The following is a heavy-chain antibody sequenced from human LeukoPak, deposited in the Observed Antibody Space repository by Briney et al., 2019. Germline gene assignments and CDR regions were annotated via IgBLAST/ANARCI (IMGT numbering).Heavy chain of an antibody. CDR1: GDSVSSNSAA. V-gene: IGHV6-1*01. CDR3: ARANYRAFDI. CDR2: TYYRSKWYS. J-gene: IGHJ3*02. Sequence: SQTLSLTCVISGDSVSSNSAAWDWIRQSPSRGLEWLGRTYYRSKWYSYSAVSEKSRIIINPDTSKNQFSLQLNSVTPEDTAVYYCARANYRAFDIWGQGTMVTVSS. D-gene: IGHD5-24*01.